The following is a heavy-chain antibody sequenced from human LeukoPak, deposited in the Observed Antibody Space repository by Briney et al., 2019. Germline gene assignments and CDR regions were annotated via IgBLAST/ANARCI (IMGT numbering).Heavy chain of an antibody. J-gene: IGHJ4*02. D-gene: IGHD6-13*01. CDR2: IFYSGST. V-gene: IGHV4-39*07. CDR3: ARGLYSSSWFLFDY. CDR1: SGSISTSNYY. Sequence: PSETLSLTCTVSSGSISTSNYYWGWVRQPPGKALEWIGNIFYSGSTYYSPSLKSRVTISLDTSRNQFSLKLNSVTAADTAVYYCARGLYSSSWFLFDYWGQGTLVTVSS.